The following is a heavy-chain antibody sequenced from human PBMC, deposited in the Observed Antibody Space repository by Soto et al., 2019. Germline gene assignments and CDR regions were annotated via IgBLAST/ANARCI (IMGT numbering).Heavy chain of an antibody. D-gene: IGHD3-3*01. CDR1: GYTFTSYG. V-gene: IGHV1-18*01. CDR3: ARMEYYDFWSGYPAHYYYGMDV. Sequence: GASVKVSCTASGYTFTSYGISWVRQAPGQGLEWMGWISAYNGNTNYAQKLQGRVTKTTDTSTSTAYMELRSLRSDDTAVYYCARMEYYDFWSGYPAHYYYGMDVWGQGTTVTVSS. J-gene: IGHJ6*02. CDR2: ISAYNGNT.